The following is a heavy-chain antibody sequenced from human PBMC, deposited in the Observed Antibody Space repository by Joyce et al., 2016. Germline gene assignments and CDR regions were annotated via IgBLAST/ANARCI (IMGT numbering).Heavy chain of an antibody. V-gene: IGHV3-23*01. CDR3: AKGTLGSCSGTTCDPLDA. CDR1: GFTFSSYA. Sequence: EVQLLESGGGWVQPGGSLRLPCPASGFTFSSYAMGWVRQAVGKVLEGVSAISGSGDGTYRAGSVRGRFTISRDNSKNTLYLQRNRLTAEDTGIYYCAKGTLGSCSGTTCDPLDAWGQGTLVTVSS. J-gene: IGHJ5*02. D-gene: IGHD2-2*01. CDR2: ISGSGDGT.